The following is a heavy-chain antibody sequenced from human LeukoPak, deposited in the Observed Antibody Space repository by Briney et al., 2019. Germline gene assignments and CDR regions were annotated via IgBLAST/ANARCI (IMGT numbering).Heavy chain of an antibody. D-gene: IGHD6-19*01. CDR2: ISHSGST. J-gene: IGHJ4*02. Sequence: SETLSLTCVVYGGSFSGYYWNWIRQPPGKGLEWIGEISHSGSTNYNRSLKSRVTISLDTSKNQFSLNLSSVTAADTAVYYCARARYSSGWAEFDYWGQGILVTVSS. CDR3: ARARYSSGWAEFDY. CDR1: GGSFSGYY. V-gene: IGHV4-34*01.